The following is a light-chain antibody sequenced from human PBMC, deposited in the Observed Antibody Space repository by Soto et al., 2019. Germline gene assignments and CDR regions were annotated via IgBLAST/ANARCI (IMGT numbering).Light chain of an antibody. V-gene: IGKV3-11*01. Sequence: EIVLTQSPATLSLSPGERATLSCRASQSISVYLAWYQQKLGQAPRLLISDAYNRATGIPARFSGSGSGTDFTLTISSLEPEDFAVSYCQPRGNWPLTFGGGTTVEIK. CDR1: QSISVY. CDR3: QPRGNWPLT. J-gene: IGKJ4*01. CDR2: DAY.